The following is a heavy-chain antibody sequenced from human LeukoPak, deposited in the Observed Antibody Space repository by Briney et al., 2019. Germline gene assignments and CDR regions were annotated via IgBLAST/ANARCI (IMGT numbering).Heavy chain of an antibody. V-gene: IGHV3-23*01. CDR1: GFTFSSYA. D-gene: IGHD6-19*01. J-gene: IGHJ3*02. CDR2: ISGSGGST. Sequence: GGSLRLSCAASGFTFSSYAMSWVRQAPGKGLEWVSAISGSGGSTYYADSVKGRFTISRDNSKNTLYLQMNSLRAEDTAVYYCATGIAVAGDAFDIWGQGTMVTASS. CDR3: ATGIAVAGDAFDI.